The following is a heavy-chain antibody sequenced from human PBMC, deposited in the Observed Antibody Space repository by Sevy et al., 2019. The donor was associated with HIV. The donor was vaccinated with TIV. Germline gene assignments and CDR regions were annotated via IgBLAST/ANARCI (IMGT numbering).Heavy chain of an antibody. CDR3: AREGFPLAAVTRVNSGFDY. V-gene: IGHV1-2*02. Sequence: DTVKVSCKASGYTFSDYYMHWVRQAPGQGLEWMGWINVNSGGTNYARDFRGRVTMARDTSISTAYMELIGLTFDDTAAYYCAREGFPLAAVTRVNSGFDYWGQGTLVTVSS. D-gene: IGHD4-17*01. CDR2: INVNSGGT. J-gene: IGHJ4*02. CDR1: GYTFSDYY.